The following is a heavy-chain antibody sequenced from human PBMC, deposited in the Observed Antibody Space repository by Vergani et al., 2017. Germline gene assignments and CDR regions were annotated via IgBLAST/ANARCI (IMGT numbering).Heavy chain of an antibody. Sequence: QVQLQESGPGLVKPSQTLSLTCTVSGGSISSGDYYWSWIRQPPGKGLEWIGYIYYSGSTYYNPSLKSRVTITVDTSKNQFSLKMSSVTAADTAVYYCARGIGDYSDNSIQYYFDYWGQGTLVTVSS. V-gene: IGHV4-30-4*08. D-gene: IGHD4-23*01. CDR1: GGSISSGDYY. J-gene: IGHJ4*02. CDR2: IYYSGST. CDR3: ARGIGDYSDNSIQYYFDY.